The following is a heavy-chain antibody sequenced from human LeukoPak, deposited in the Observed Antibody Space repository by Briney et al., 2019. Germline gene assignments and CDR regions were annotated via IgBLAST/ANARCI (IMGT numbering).Heavy chain of an antibody. D-gene: IGHD2-2*01. CDR2: INYSGNT. CDR3: ARRYCTTTTCFYFDY. V-gene: IGHV4-39*02. CDR1: HGSISSSTSY. Sequence: SETLSLTCTVSHGSISSSTSYWGWIRQSPGKGLEWIGIINYSGNTYYNPSLKSRVTISVDTSKNHFSLKLSSATASDTAVYYCARRYCTTTTCFYFDYWGQGTLVTVSS. J-gene: IGHJ4*02.